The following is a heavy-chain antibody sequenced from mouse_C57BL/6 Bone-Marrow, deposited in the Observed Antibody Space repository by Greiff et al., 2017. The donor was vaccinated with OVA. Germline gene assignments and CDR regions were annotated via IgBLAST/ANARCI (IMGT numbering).Heavy chain of an antibody. J-gene: IGHJ3*01. Sequence: QVQLQQPGAELVKPGASVKVSCKASGYTFTSYWMHWVKQRPGQGLEWIGRIHPSDSDTNYNQKFKGKATLTVDQSSSTAYMQLNSLTSEDSAVYYCACYDYDEGAYWGQGTLVTVSA. CDR1: GYTFTSYW. CDR3: ACYDYDEGAY. D-gene: IGHD2-4*01. V-gene: IGHV1-74*01. CDR2: IHPSDSDT.